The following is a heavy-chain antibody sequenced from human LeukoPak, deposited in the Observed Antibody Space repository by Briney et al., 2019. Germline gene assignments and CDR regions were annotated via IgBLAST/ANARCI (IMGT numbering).Heavy chain of an antibody. Sequence: GGSLRLSCAASGFTFSNYWMSWVRRAPGKGLEWVANIKQDGSETYYVDSVRDRSTISRDNAKKSLYLQMNSLRAEDTAVYYCARDFWGAYRVDYFDYWGQGTLVTVSS. CDR2: IKQDGSET. V-gene: IGHV3-7*01. D-gene: IGHD3-3*01. J-gene: IGHJ4*02. CDR1: GFTFSNYW. CDR3: ARDFWGAYRVDYFDY.